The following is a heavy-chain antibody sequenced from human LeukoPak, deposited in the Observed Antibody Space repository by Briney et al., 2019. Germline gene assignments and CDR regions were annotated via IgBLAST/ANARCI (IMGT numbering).Heavy chain of an antibody. J-gene: IGHJ3*01. V-gene: IGHV3-33*01. CDR1: GFTFSRNG. CDR2: ILPDGSDK. Sequence: GGSLRLSCAASGFTFSRNGMHCVRQAPGKGLEWVAVILPDGSDKYYADSVTGRLTVSRDNSKNTLYLQMNSLRVDDTAVYYCARNAKDSVFDLWGQGTMVTVSS. D-gene: IGHD2-15*01. CDR3: ARNAKDSVFDL.